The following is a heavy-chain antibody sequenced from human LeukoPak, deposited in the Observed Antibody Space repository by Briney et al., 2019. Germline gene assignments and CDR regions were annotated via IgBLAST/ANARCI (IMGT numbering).Heavy chain of an antibody. CDR2: ISSSSTYI. Sequence: PGGSLRLSCVASGFTFNNYSMNWVRQAPGKRLEWVSSISSSSTYIYHADSVKGRFTISRDNAKNSLYLQMNSLRAEDTAVYYCARDSGIYRTSDYWGQGTLVTVSS. J-gene: IGHJ4*02. V-gene: IGHV3-21*01. CDR3: ARDSGIYRTSDY. CDR1: GFTFNNYS. D-gene: IGHD1-26*01.